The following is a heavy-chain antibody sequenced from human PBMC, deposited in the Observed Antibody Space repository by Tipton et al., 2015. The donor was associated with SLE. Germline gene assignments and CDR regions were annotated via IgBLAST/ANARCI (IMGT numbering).Heavy chain of an antibody. Sequence: TLSLTCIFSGGSINTAGSCWSWIRQHPGKGLEWIGYIYSSGSTSYNPSLQSRVTISVDTSKNQFSLNLSSVTAADTAGYYCARDRGTTFFDFWGQGTLVTVSS. CDR3: ARDRGTTFFDF. CDR1: GGSINTAGSC. CDR2: IYSSGST. J-gene: IGHJ4*02. D-gene: IGHD1-7*01. V-gene: IGHV4-31*03.